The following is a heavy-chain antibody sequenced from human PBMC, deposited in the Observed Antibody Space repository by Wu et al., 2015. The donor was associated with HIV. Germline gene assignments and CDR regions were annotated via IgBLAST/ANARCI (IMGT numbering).Heavy chain of an antibody. D-gene: IGHD3-16*01. CDR2: VDPENGQT. Sequence: VQLVQSGAEVKKPGSTVRLSCKSSGGTFSNYAINWVRQAPGKGLKWMGFVDPENGQTMYAEKFRRRVTITADRSTDTAYMELTRLTPEDTAIYYCATSLEVSGFDYWGQGSLVTVSS. V-gene: IGHV1-69-2*01. CDR1: GGTFSNYA. CDR3: ATSLEVSGFDY. J-gene: IGHJ4*02.